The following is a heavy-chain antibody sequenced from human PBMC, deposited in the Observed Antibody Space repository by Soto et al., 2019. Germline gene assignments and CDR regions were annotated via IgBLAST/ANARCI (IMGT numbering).Heavy chain of an antibody. Sequence: GASVKVSCKASGYSFSDFYIHWVRQAPGRGLEWMGMINARGGTTTFAQKLKGRISMTRDTATRRVYMGLNSLTYEDTAVYYCARESGGDVDFWGQGTLVTVSS. CDR3: ARESGGDVDF. V-gene: IGHV1-46*04. D-gene: IGHD2-21*02. J-gene: IGHJ4*02. CDR2: INARGGTT. CDR1: GYSFSDFY.